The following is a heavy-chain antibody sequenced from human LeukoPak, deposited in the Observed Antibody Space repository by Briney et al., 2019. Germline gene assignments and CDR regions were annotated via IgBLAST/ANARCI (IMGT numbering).Heavy chain of an antibody. CDR2: IYHSGST. D-gene: IGHD1-14*01. CDR3: AKGPLYGTPDY. Sequence: LRLSCAASGFTFSSYEMNWIRQPPGKGLEWIGYIYHSGSTYYNPSLKSRVTISVDRSKNQFSLKLSSVTAADTAVYYCAKGPLYGTPDYWGQGTLVTVSS. J-gene: IGHJ4*02. V-gene: IGHV4-30-2*01. CDR1: GFTFSSYEM.